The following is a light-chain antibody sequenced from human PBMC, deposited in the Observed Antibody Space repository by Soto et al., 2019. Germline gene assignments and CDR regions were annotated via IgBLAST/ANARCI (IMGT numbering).Light chain of an antibody. Sequence: EIVLTQSPGTLSLSPGERATLSCRASQSVSSSYLAGYQQRPGQAPRLLIYGASSRATGIPDRFSGSGSGTDFTLTISRLEPEDFAVYYCQQYGSSPWTFGQGTKVDI. CDR2: GAS. J-gene: IGKJ1*01. V-gene: IGKV3-20*01. CDR1: QSVSSSY. CDR3: QQYGSSPWT.